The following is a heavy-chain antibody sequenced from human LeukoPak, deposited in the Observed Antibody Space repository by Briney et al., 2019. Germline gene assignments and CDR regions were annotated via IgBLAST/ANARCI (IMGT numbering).Heavy chain of an antibody. Sequence: SETLSLTCTVSGGSISSYYWSWIRQPPGKGLEWVGYIYYSGSTNYNPSLKSRVTISVDTSKNQFSLKLSSVTAADTAVYYCAGLPPIAVDNWFDPWGQGTLVTVSS. V-gene: IGHV4-59*08. J-gene: IGHJ5*02. CDR3: AGLPPIAVDNWFDP. CDR2: IYYSGST. CDR1: GGSISSYY. D-gene: IGHD6-19*01.